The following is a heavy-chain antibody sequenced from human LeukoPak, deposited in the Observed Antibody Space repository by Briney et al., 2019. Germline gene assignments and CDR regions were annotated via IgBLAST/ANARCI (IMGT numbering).Heavy chain of an antibody. V-gene: IGHV4-34*01. CDR3: ARDRRVRGVMWNSKSDGFDT. CDR2: INHSGST. CDR1: GGSFSGYY. J-gene: IGHJ3*02. D-gene: IGHD3-10*01. Sequence: SETLSLTCAVYGGSFSGYYWSWIRQPPGKGLEWIGEINHSGSTNYNSSLKSRVTISVDTSKNQFSLKLSSVTAEDTAVYYCARDRRVRGVMWNSKSDGFDTWGHGTMVTVSS.